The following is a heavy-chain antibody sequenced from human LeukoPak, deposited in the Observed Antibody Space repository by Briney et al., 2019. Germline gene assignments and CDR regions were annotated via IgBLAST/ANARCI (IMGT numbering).Heavy chain of an antibody. V-gene: IGHV3-30-3*01. CDR3: AGQVLEWSGGWFNP. Sequence: GRSLRLSCAASGFTFSSYAMHWVRQAPGKGLEWVAVISYDGSNKYYADSVKGRFTISRDNYKNTLYLQMNSLRAEDTAVYYCAGQVLEWSGGWFNPWGQGTLVTVSS. D-gene: IGHD3-3*01. CDR1: GFTFSSYA. J-gene: IGHJ5*02. CDR2: ISYDGSNK.